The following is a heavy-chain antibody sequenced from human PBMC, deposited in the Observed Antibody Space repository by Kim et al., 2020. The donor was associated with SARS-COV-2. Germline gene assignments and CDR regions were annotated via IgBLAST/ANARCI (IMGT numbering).Heavy chain of an antibody. Sequence: TSTEKRRCTISRDDSKNTLYLQMNGLRAEHTAVYYCAKPLSSSAYSVMDVWGQGTTVTVSS. CDR3: AKPLSSSAYSVMDV. D-gene: IGHD6-25*01. J-gene: IGHJ6*02. V-gene: IGHV3-23*01.